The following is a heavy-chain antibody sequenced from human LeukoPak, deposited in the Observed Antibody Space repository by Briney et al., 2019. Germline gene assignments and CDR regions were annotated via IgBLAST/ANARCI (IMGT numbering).Heavy chain of an antibody. CDR2: INHSGST. D-gene: IGHD6-19*01. Sequence: GSLRLTCAASGFTFSTYAMSWIRQPPGKGLEWIGEINHSGSTNYNPSLKSRVTISVDTSKNQFSLKLSSVTAADTAVYYCASSGFRGWYPPLRYWGQGTLVTVSS. CDR1: GFTFSTYA. V-gene: IGHV4-34*01. CDR3: ASSGFRGWYPPLRY. J-gene: IGHJ4*02.